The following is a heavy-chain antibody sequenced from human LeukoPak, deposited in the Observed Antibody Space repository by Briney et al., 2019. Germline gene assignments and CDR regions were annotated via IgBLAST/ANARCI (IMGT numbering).Heavy chain of an antibody. V-gene: IGHV3-23*01. Sequence: GGSLRLSCAASGFTFSYYDMSWVRQAPGKGLEWVASITLSGGSTFYADSVKGRFTISRHNSKNTLYLQMNSLRTEDTAVYYCARDYAYYDSSGYAGASDIWGQGTMVTVSS. J-gene: IGHJ3*02. CDR1: GFTFSYYD. CDR3: ARDYAYYDSSGYAGASDI. D-gene: IGHD3-22*01. CDR2: ITLSGGST.